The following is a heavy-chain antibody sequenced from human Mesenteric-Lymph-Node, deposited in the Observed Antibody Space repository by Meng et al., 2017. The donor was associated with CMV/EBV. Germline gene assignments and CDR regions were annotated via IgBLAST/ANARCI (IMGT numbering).Heavy chain of an antibody. Sequence: KASGYTYNYCGLKWVRQAPGQGLEWMGWVNTNSGNGRYDQDFTGRFVFSLDTSVNAAYLQISRLKAEDTAGYYCAREQGSGSIGDYWGQGTLVTVSS. CDR1: GYTYNYCG. CDR2: VNTNSGNG. CDR3: AREQGSGSIGDY. V-gene: IGHV7-4-1*02. J-gene: IGHJ4*02. D-gene: IGHD3-10*01.